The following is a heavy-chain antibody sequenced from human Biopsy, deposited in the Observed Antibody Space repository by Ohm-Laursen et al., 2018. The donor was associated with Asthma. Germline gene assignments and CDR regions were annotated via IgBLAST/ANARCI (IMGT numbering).Heavy chain of an antibody. CDR3: ARLAYGSGSFFDF. V-gene: IGHV5-51*01. J-gene: IGHJ4*02. CDR2: IFPGYSDT. CDR1: GYIFTSYW. Sequence: ESLRLSCKASGYIFTSYWIGWVRQMPGKGLEWMGIIFPGYSDTIYSPSFQGQVTISADKSISTAYLQWGGLKASDTAIYYCARLAYGSGSFFDFWGQGTLVTVAS. D-gene: IGHD3-10*01.